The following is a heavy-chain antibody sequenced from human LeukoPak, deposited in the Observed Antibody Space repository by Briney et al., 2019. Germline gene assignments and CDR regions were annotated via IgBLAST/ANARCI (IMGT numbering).Heavy chain of an antibody. D-gene: IGHD1-26*01. J-gene: IGHJ4*02. V-gene: IGHV4-39*07. Sequence: IPSETLSLTCTVSGGSISSSSYYWGWIRQPPGKGLEWIGSIYYSGSTYYNPSLKSRVTISVDTSKNQFSLKLSSVTAADTAVYYCARTSGSYGLFDYWGQGTLVTVSS. CDR1: GGSISSSSYY. CDR2: IYYSGST. CDR3: ARTSGSYGLFDY.